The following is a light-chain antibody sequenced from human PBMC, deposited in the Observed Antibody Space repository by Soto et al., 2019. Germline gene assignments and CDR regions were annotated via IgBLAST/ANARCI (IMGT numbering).Light chain of an antibody. J-gene: IGKJ4*01. Sequence: DIVMTQSPDSLAVSLGERATMNFKCSRSVLYKSNNKNHLAWYQQKPGQPPQLIIYWASTRESGVPERFSGSGSGTAFTLTISSLEAEDVAFYWCQQYFDVPFTFGGGTKVDIK. V-gene: IGKV4-1*01. CDR1: RSVLYKSNNKNH. CDR3: QQYFDVPFT. CDR2: WAS.